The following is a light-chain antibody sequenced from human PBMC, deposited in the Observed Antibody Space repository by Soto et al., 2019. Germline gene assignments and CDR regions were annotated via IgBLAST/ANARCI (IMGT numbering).Light chain of an antibody. J-gene: IGLJ2*01. Sequence: QSALTQPPSASGSPGQSVTISCTGTSSDVGSYNYVSWYQQHPDTAPKLVIYEVSKRPSGVPDRFSGSKSGNTASLTVSGLHAEAGADSYCSSYAGSNILIFGGGTKVTVL. CDR2: EVS. CDR1: SSDVGSYNY. CDR3: SSYAGSNILI. V-gene: IGLV2-8*01.